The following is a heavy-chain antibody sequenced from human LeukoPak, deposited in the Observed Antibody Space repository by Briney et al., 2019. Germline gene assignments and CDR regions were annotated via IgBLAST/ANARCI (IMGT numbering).Heavy chain of an antibody. CDR3: ASDIVEGAFDI. J-gene: IGHJ3*02. Sequence: GGSLRLSCAASGFTFSSCAMHWVRQAPGKGLEWVAVISYDGSNKYYADSVKGRFTISRDNSKNTLYLQMNSLRAEDTAVYYCASDIVEGAFDIWGQGTMVTVSS. CDR2: ISYDGSNK. V-gene: IGHV3-30-3*01. CDR1: GFTFSSCA. D-gene: IGHD2-15*01.